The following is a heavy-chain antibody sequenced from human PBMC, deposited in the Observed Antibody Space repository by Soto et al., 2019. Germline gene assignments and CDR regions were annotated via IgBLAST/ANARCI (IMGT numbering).Heavy chain of an antibody. V-gene: IGHV5-10-1*01. Sequence: GESLKISCKGSGYSFTSYWISWVRQMPGKGREWMGRIDPSDSYTNYSPSFQGHVTISADKSISTAYLQWSSLKASDTAMYYCARRDGGSGSYYNYYYYGMDVWGQGTTVTVSS. D-gene: IGHD3-10*01. CDR2: IDPSDSYT. CDR3: ARRDGGSGSYYNYYYYGMDV. CDR1: GYSFTSYW. J-gene: IGHJ6*02.